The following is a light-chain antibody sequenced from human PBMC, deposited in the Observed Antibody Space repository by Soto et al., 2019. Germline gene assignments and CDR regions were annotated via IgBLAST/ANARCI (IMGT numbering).Light chain of an antibody. Sequence: EIVVTQSPCTLSLSPGERATLSCRASQSVSISLAWYQQKPGQAPRLLIYDASNRATGVPARFSGSGSGTDFTLTVSSLEPEDFALYYCQQRSNWPPEITFGQGTRLEI. J-gene: IGKJ5*01. CDR1: QSVSIS. V-gene: IGKV3-11*01. CDR3: QQRSNWPPEIT. CDR2: DAS.